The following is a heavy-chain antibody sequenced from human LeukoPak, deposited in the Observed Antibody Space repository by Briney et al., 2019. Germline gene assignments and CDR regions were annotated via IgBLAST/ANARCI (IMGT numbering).Heavy chain of an antibody. V-gene: IGHV1-18*01. Sequence: ASVKVSCKASGYTFRNYGISWARQAPGQGLEWMGWISAYNGDTKYSQKFQGRVTMTTDSSTSTAYMELRSLTSDDTAVFYCARDNPYYYLYWGQGTLVTVSS. CDR1: GYTFRNYG. CDR2: ISAYNGDT. D-gene: IGHD3-22*01. J-gene: IGHJ4*02. CDR3: ARDNPYYYLY.